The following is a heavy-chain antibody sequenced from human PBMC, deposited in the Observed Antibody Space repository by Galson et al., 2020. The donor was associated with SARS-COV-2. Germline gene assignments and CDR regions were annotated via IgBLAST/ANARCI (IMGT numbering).Heavy chain of an antibody. D-gene: IGHD4-17*01. V-gene: IGHV7-4-1*02. CDR2: INTHTGNP. CDR3: ARVRYYYGMDV. J-gene: IGHJ6*02. Sequence: ASVKVSCKASGFTFTTYAINWVRQAPGRGLEWMGWINTHTGNPAYAQGFTGRFVFSLDTSVSTAYLQISSLKAEDTAVYYCARVRYYYGMDVWGQGTTVTVSS. CDR1: GFTFTTYA.